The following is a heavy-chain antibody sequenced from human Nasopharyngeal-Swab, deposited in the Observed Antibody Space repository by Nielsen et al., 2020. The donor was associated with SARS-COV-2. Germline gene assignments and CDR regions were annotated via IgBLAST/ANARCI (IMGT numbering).Heavy chain of an antibody. CDR1: GGSFSGNY. D-gene: IGHD3-16*01. CDR2: ISPSGGT. Sequence: SETLSLTCAFYGGSFSGNYWHWIRQPPGEGLEWIGEISPSGGTNYGPYLKNRVTISLDKSKYQFSLTIRSATAADTAVYFCARGGRSDYYDALDVWGRGLDVWGQGTKVTVSS. CDR3: ARGGRSDYYDALDVWGRGLDV. J-gene: IGHJ6*02. V-gene: IGHV4-34*01.